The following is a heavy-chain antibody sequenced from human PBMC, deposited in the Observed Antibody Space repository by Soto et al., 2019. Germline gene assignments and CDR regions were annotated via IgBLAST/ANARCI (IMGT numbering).Heavy chain of an antibody. CDR2: ISGFGRDT. CDR3: AHERKRDPTMVP. J-gene: IGHJ5*02. V-gene: IGHV3-23*01. CDR1: AFRFSSYG. Sequence: LGLSCVGAAFRFSSYGMSWVRKAPGKGLEWVSAISGFGRDTYYADSVKGRFIISRDNSKNTLYLQMNSLRVEDTAVYYCAHERKRDPTMVPWGQGTLVTVSS. D-gene: IGHD2-15*01.